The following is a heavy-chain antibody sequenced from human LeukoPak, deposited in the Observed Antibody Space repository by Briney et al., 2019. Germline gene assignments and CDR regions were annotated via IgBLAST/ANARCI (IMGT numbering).Heavy chain of an antibody. Sequence: ASVKVSCKASGGTFSSYAISWLRQAPGQGLERKGGIIPIFGTANYAQKFQGRVTITADESTSTAYMELSSLRSEDTAVYYCARDHCSSTSCYYLTDPPFDPWGQGTLVTVSS. D-gene: IGHD2-2*01. CDR1: GGTFSSYA. V-gene: IGHV1-69*01. CDR3: ARDHCSSTSCYYLTDPPFDP. J-gene: IGHJ5*02. CDR2: IIPIFGTA.